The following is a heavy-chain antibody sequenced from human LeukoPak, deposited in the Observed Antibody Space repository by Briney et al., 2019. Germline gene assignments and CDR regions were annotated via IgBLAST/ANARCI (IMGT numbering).Heavy chain of an antibody. Sequence: QSGGSLRLSCAASGFTFSSYAMSWVRQAPGKGLEWVSAISGSGGSTYYADSVKGRFTISRDNSKNTLYLQMNSLRAEDTAVYYCAKLGDIVVVPAALQDYWGQGTLVTVSS. V-gene: IGHV3-23*01. D-gene: IGHD2-2*01. J-gene: IGHJ4*02. CDR3: AKLGDIVVVPAALQDY. CDR2: ISGSGGST. CDR1: GFTFSSYA.